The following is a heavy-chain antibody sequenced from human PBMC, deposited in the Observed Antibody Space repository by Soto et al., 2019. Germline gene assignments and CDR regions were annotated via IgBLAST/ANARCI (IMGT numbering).Heavy chain of an antibody. J-gene: IGHJ3*02. V-gene: IGHV1-69*02. CDR3: ASCSGGSCPGPHDAFDI. CDR2: IIPILGIA. CDR1: GGTFSSYT. Sequence: SVKVSCKASGGTFSSYTISWVRQAPGQGLEWMGRIIPILGIANYAQKFQGRVTITADKSTSTAYMELSSLRSEDTAVYYCASCSGGSCPGPHDAFDIWGQGTMVTVS. D-gene: IGHD2-15*01.